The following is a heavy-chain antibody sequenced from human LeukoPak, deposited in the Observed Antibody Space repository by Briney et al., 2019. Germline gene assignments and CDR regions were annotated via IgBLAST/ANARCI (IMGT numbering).Heavy chain of an antibody. Sequence: SGGSLRLSCAASGFTFSSYWMSWVRQAPGKGLEWVANIKQDGSEKYCVDSVKGRFTISRDNAKNSLYLQMNSLRAEDTAVYYGARGELWLFTNWFDPWGQGTLVTVSS. V-gene: IGHV3-7*01. CDR1: GFTFSSYW. D-gene: IGHD5-18*01. CDR2: IKQDGSEK. CDR3: ARGELWLFTNWFDP. J-gene: IGHJ5*02.